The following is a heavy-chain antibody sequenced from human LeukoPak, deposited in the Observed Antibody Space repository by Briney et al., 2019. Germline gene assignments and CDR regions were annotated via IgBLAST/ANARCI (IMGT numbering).Heavy chain of an antibody. D-gene: IGHD3-3*02. CDR3: VRVVSGYNWFDP. CDR2: INPSVGST. CDR1: GYTFTSYY. Sequence: ASVKVSCKTSGYTFTSYYMHWVRQAPGQGLEWMGIINPSVGSTNYAQEFQGRVTMTTDTSTSTIYMELGGLRSEDTAIYYCVRVVSGYNWFDPWGQGTLVIVSS. J-gene: IGHJ5*02. V-gene: IGHV1-46*01.